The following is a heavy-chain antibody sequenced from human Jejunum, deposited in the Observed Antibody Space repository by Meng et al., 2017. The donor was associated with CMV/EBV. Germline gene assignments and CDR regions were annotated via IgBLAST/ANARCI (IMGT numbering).Heavy chain of an antibody. CDR1: GFTFTDAW. D-gene: IGHD6-13*01. Sequence: GFTFTDAWMHWVRQVPGKGLEWVGRIKSKAYGEAKEYAAPMKGRFIISRDDSRNTLYLEMNSLKTEDTGVYYCTTDEGAAGFDFDYWGQGTLVTVSS. V-gene: IGHV3-15*05. CDR2: IKSKAYGEAK. CDR3: TTDEGAAGFDFDY. J-gene: IGHJ4*02.